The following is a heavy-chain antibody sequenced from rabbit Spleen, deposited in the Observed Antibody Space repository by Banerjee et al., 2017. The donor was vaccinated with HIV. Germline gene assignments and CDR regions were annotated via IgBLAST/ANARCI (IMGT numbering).Heavy chain of an antibody. V-gene: IGHV1S40*01. CDR2: VGGSTSGFT. J-gene: IGHJ6*02. CDR1: GFSFSSSDY. CDR3: ARDTGTSFSSYGMDP. Sequence: QSLEESGGDLVKPGASLTLTCTASGFSFSSSDYMCWVRQAPGKGLEWISCVGGSTSGFTYSATWAKGRFTCSKTSSTTVTLQATSLTVADTATYFCARDTGTSFSSYGMDPWGPGTLVTVS. D-gene: IGHD7-1*01.